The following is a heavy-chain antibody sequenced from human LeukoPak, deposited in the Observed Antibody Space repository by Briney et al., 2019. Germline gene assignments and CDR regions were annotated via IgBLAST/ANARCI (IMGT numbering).Heavy chain of an antibody. CDR3: ASHTFGGVIVMDNWFDP. Sequence: SETLSLTCAVSGGSICSSNWWSWVRQPPGKGLEWIGEIYHSGSTNYNPSLKSRVTISVDKSKNQFSLTLSSVTAADTAVYYCASHTFGGVIVMDNWFDPWGQGTLVTVSS. J-gene: IGHJ5*02. CDR2: IYHSGST. D-gene: IGHD3-16*02. V-gene: IGHV4-4*02. CDR1: GGSICSSNW.